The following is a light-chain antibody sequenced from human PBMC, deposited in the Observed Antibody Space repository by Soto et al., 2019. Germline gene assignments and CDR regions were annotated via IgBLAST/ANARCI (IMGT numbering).Light chain of an antibody. J-gene: IGKJ5*01. CDR1: QSVSNN. Sequence: EIVLTQSPATLSLSPGERATLSCRASQSVSNNLAWYQQKPGQAPRLLIYDASSRATGIPARFSGSGSGTDFTLTISSLESEDFAVYYCQQRGTWPPITFGQGHDWRLN. CDR2: DAS. V-gene: IGKV3-11*01. CDR3: QQRGTWPPIT.